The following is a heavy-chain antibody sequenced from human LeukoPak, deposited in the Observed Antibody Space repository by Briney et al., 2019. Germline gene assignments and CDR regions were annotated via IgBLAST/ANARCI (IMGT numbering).Heavy chain of an antibody. J-gene: IGHJ4*02. V-gene: IGHV4-28*01. D-gene: IGHD3-22*01. CDR1: GYSISSSNW. CDR2: IYYSGST. Sequence: SETLSLTCAVSGYSISSSNWWGWIRQPPGKGLEWIGYIYYSGSTYYNPSLKSRVTMPVDTSKNQFSLKLTSLTAVDPAVYYGAGQGGPGGYNDLLLPVDYWGQGSLVTVSS. CDR3: AGQGGPGGYNDLLLPVDY.